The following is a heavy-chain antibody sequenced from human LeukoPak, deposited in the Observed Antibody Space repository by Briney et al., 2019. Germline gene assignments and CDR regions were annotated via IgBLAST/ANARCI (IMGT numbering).Heavy chain of an antibody. V-gene: IGHV7-4-1*02. Sequence: ASVKVSCKASGYTFTSYAMNWVRQAPGQGLEWMGWINTNTGNPTYAQGFTGRFVFSLDTSVSTAYLQISSLKAEDAAVYYCASSSGSLIPGRAFDIWGQGTMVTVSS. CDR1: GYTFTSYA. CDR3: ASSSGSLIPGRAFDI. D-gene: IGHD1-26*01. CDR2: INTNTGNP. J-gene: IGHJ3*02.